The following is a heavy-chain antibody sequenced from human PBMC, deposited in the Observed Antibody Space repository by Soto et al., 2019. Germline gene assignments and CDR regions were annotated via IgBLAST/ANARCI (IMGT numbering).Heavy chain of an antibody. J-gene: IGHJ6*02. CDR1: GFIFSNAW. CDR2: IKTRDAGERT. Sequence: EVQLVDSGGGLVKPGGSLRLSCEASGFIFSNAWLNWVRQAPGKGLEWVGRIKTRDAGERTNYAAPVQGRFTISRDDSKNTLYLQMNSLNTEDTAFYYCTTGSGEGFWGQGTTVTVSS. V-gene: IGHV3-15*07. CDR3: TTGSGEGF. D-gene: IGHD3-16*01.